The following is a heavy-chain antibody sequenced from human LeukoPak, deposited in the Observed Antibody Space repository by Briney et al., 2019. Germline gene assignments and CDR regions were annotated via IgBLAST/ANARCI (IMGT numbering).Heavy chain of an antibody. CDR1: GFTFSIHW. J-gene: IGHJ4*02. CDR3: TTRDCEY. Sequence: GGSLRLSCVASGFTFSIHWMTWVRQAPGKGLEWVATIKPDGNDKFFVDSVKGRFTISRDNAKTSLFLQMNSLRAEDTARYYCTTRDCEYWGQGALVTVSS. CDR2: IKPDGNDK. V-gene: IGHV3-7*03.